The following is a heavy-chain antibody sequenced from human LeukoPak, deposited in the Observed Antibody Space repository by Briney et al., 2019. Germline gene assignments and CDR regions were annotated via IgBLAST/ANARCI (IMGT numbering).Heavy chain of an antibody. V-gene: IGHV4-39*07. CDR1: VGSISTTSYY. CDR2: IYYSGST. D-gene: IGHD3-10*01. CDR3: ARILYYYGSGGGPTFDY. Sequence: SETLSLTCTVSVGSISTTSYYWGWIRQPPGKGLEWIGSIYYSGSTYYNPSLKSRVTISVDTSKNQFSLKLSSVTAADTAVYYCARILYYYGSGGGPTFDYWGQGTLVTVSS. J-gene: IGHJ4*02.